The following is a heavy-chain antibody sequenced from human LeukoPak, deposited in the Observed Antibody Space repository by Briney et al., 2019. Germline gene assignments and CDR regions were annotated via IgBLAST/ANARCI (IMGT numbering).Heavy chain of an antibody. Sequence: GGSLRLSCTASGFTFGGSGMHWVRQAPGKGLEWVAFIRYDGSDKHYADSVKGRFTISRDNSKNTLYLQMNSLRAEDTAVYFCAKGDKMLTWRRTYNRFDPWGQGTLVTVSS. D-gene: IGHD3-16*01. CDR3: AKGDKMLTWRRTYNRFDP. J-gene: IGHJ5*02. CDR2: IRYDGSDK. CDR1: GFTFGGSG. V-gene: IGHV3-30*02.